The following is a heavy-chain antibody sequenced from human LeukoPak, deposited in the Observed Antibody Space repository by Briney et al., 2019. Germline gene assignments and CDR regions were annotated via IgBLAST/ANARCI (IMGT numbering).Heavy chain of an antibody. V-gene: IGHV3-53*01. Sequence: PGGSLRPPWAALGFPVRSKLMSWVPQAPGKGLGWGPIYFSGGSTYYADSVKGRFTISRDDSKNTLYLQMNSLRAEDTAVYYCARDQGEQWLVSQHWLDYWGQGTLVTVSS. CDR3: ARDQGEQWLVSQHWLDY. CDR2: YFSGGST. J-gene: IGHJ4*02. D-gene: IGHD6-19*01. CDR1: GFPVRSKL.